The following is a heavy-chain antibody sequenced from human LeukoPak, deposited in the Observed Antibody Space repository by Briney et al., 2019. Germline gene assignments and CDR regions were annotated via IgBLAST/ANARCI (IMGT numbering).Heavy chain of an antibody. CDR2: IRYDGSNK. CDR1: GFTLSSYA. D-gene: IGHD2-2*01. Sequence: PGGSLRLSCAASGFTLSSYAMTWVRQAPGKGLEWVAFIRYDGSNKYYADSVKGRFTISRDNSKNTLYLQMNSLRAEDTAVYYCAKDREYQLHQGCYFDYWGQGTLVTVSS. V-gene: IGHV3-30*02. CDR3: AKDREYQLHQGCYFDY. J-gene: IGHJ4*02.